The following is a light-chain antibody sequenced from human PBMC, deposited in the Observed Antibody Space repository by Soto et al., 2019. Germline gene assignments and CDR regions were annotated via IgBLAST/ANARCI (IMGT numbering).Light chain of an antibody. CDR3: QQYGSSPLYT. V-gene: IGKV3-20*01. CDR1: QSVRSSY. Sequence: EIVLTQSPGTLSLSPGETATLSCRASQSVRSSYLAWYQQKPGQAPRLLIYGASSRATGIADRFSGSGSGTDFTLTISRLGPEDFAVYYCQQYGSSPLYTFGQGTKLEIK. CDR2: GAS. J-gene: IGKJ2*01.